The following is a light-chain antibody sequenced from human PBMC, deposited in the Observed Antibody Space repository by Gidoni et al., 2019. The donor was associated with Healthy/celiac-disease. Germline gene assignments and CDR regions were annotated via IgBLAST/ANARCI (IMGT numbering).Light chain of an antibody. CDR3: QQSYSTPLIFT. CDR1: TSISSY. V-gene: IGKV1-39*01. J-gene: IGKJ3*01. Sequence: DIQMTQSPSSLSASVGDRVTITCRASTSISSYLNWYQQKPGKAPKLLIYAASSLQSGVPSRFSGSGSGTDFTLTISSLQPEDFATYYCQQSYSTPLIFTFGPGTKVDIK. CDR2: AAS.